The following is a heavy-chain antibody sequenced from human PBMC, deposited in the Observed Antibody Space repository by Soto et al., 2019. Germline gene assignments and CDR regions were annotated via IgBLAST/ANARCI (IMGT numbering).Heavy chain of an antibody. Sequence: ASVKVSCKASGYTFTSYGISWVRQAPGQGLEWMGWISAYNGNTNYAQKLQGRVTMTTDTSTSTAYMELRSLRSDDTAVYYCARYFSYGLDRKESRSGYDPFDYWGQGTLVTVSS. CDR2: ISAYNGNT. CDR1: GYTFTSYG. J-gene: IGHJ4*02. CDR3: ARYFSYGLDRKESRSGYDPFDY. V-gene: IGHV1-18*01. D-gene: IGHD5-12*01.